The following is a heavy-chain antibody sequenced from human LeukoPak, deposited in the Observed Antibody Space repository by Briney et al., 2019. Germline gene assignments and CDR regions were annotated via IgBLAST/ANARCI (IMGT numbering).Heavy chain of an antibody. CDR3: ARGGGWLYYFDY. V-gene: IGHV4-34*01. Sequence: SETLSLTCAVYGGSFSGYYWSWIRQPPGRGLEWIGEINHSGSTNYNPSLKSRVTISVDTSKNQFSLKLSSVTAADTAVYYCARGGGWLYYFDYWGQGTLVTVSS. CDR2: INHSGST. J-gene: IGHJ4*02. CDR1: GGSFSGYY. D-gene: IGHD5-12*01.